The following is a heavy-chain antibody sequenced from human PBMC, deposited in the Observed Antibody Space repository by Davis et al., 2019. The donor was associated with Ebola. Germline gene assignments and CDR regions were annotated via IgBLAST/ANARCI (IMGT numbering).Heavy chain of an antibody. CDR1: GFTFSSYA. CDR2: ISYDGSNK. V-gene: IGHV3-30-3*01. Sequence: PGGSLRLSCAASGFTFSSYAMHWVRQAPGKGPEWVAVISYDGSNKYYADSVKGRFTISRDNSKNTLYLQMNSLRAEDTAVYYCARVGIFGEWLPYYYYYMDVWGKGTTVTVSS. CDR3: ARVGIFGEWLPYYYYYMDV. J-gene: IGHJ6*03. D-gene: IGHD3-3*01.